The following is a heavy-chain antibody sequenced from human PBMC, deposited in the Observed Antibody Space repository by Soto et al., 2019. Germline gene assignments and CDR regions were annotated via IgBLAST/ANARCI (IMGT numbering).Heavy chain of an antibody. CDR3: AANWNFGLNF. J-gene: IGHJ4*02. Sequence: PGRSLRLSCVASGFDFSDFHVSWGSQPPGKGLEWISYISSSLGHTDYAESVKGRFTISRDNAKSSVFLEMSDLRGDDTAVYYCAANWNFGLNFWGQGTLVTVSS. V-gene: IGHV3-11*03. D-gene: IGHD1-1*01. CDR2: ISSSLGHT. CDR1: GFDFSDFH.